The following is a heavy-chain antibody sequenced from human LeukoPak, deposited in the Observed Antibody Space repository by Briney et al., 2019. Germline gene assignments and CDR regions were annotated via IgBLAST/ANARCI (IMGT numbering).Heavy chain of an antibody. V-gene: IGHV3-21*01. J-gene: IGHJ4*02. CDR1: GFTFSSYS. D-gene: IGHD6-13*01. Sequence: GGSLRLSCAASGFTFSSYSMNWVRQAPGKGLEWVSSISSSSSYIYYADSVKGRFTISRDNAKNSLYLQMNSLRAEDTAVYYCAKGRAAGREGYYFDYWGQGTLVTVSS. CDR2: ISSSSSYI. CDR3: AKGRAAGREGYYFDY.